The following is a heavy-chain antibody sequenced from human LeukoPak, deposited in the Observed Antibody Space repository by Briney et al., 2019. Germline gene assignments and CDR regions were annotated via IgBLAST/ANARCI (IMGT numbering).Heavy chain of an antibody. D-gene: IGHD3/OR15-3a*01. J-gene: IGHJ4*01. Sequence: SETLSLTCTVSGASVSGKFWSWIRHSPGNGLEWIGLIYYSGSTKFNPSLKSRVAMSVDPSNSRFSLSLNSVTTADTAVYFCVGGGDWLPEYWGRGTQVIVSS. CDR2: IYYSGST. V-gene: IGHV4-59*02. CDR3: VGGGDWLPEY. CDR1: GASVSGKF.